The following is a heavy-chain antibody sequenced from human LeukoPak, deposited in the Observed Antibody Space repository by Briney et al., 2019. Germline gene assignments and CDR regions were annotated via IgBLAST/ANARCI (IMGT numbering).Heavy chain of an antibody. J-gene: IGHJ4*02. V-gene: IGHV3-33*01. D-gene: IGHD6-13*01. CDR1: GFTLSNYG. CDR3: ARDRYSSSPDY. Sequence: GGSLRLSCAACGFTLSNYGMQWVRQARGKGVEGVHVIWSYGSNQYYPHSLTPLFLIPRHNSNHTLYLQINSLRADDTAVYYCARDRYSSSPDYWGQGTLVTVSS. CDR2: IWSYGSNQ.